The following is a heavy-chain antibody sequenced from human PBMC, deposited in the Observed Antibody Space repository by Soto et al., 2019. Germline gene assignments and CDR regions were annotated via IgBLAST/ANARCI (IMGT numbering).Heavy chain of an antibody. J-gene: IGHJ6*02. CDR1: GGTFSSYA. Sequence: QVQLVQSGAEVKKPGSSVKVSCKASGGTFSSYAISWVRQAPGQGLEWMGGIIPIFGTANYAQKFQGRVTITADEATSTAYMELSSLRSEDTAVYYCARAGVGAKRPGPHYYGMDVWGQGTTVTVSS. CDR3: ARAGVGAKRPGPHYYGMDV. D-gene: IGHD1-26*01. V-gene: IGHV1-69*01. CDR2: IIPIFGTA.